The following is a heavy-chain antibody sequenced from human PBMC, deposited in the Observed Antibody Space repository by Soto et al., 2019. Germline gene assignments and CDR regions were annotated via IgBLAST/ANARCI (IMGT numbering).Heavy chain of an antibody. CDR2: IYSGGST. J-gene: IGHJ3*01. Sequence: GGSLRLSCAASGFTVSSNYMSWVRQAPGKGLEWVSVIYSGGSTYYADSVKGRFTISRDNSKNTLYLQKNSLRAEDTAVYYCARELRGVPYRPQYELWGQGTMVTVSS. V-gene: IGHV3-53*01. D-gene: IGHD3-10*01. CDR1: GFTVSSNY. CDR3: ARELRGVPYRPQYEL.